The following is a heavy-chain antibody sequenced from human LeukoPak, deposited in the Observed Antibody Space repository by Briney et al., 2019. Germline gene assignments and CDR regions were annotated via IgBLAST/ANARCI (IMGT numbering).Heavy chain of an antibody. CDR3: ARRGMGPH. CDR2: IYYSGNT. D-gene: IGHD1-14*01. V-gene: IGHV4-39*01. Sequence: GSLRLSCAASGFTFSSYAMSWVRQAPGKGLEWIGSIYYSGNTYYNPSLKSRVIVSVDTSKNQFSLKLNFVTAADTALYYCARRGMGPHWGKGTLFTVSS. CDR1: GFTFSSYA. J-gene: IGHJ1*01.